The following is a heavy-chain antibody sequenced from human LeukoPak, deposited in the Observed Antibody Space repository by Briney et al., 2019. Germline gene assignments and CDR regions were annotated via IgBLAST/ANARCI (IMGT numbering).Heavy chain of an antibody. D-gene: IGHD6-19*01. Sequence: SETLSLTCTVSGGSISSGSYYWSWIRQPAGKGLEWIGRIYTSGSTNYNPSIKSRVAISVDTTKNQFSLKLSSVTGAQTAVYYCAERAVAGNYYYYGMDVWGEGTTVTVSS. CDR2: IYTSGST. V-gene: IGHV4-61*02. CDR3: AERAVAGNYYYYGMDV. CDR1: GGSISSGSYY. J-gene: IGHJ6*04.